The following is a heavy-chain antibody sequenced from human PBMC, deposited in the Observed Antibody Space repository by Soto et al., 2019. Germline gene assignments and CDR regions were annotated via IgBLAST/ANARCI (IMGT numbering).Heavy chain of an antibody. V-gene: IGHV1-58*01. CDR1: GFTFTSSA. Sequence: GASVKVSCKASGFTFTSSAVQWVRQARGQRLEWIGWIVVGSGNTNYAQKFQERVTITRDMSTSTAYMELSSLRSEDTAVYYCATLRTTVTTWGIAGYYGMDVWGQGTTVTVSS. CDR3: ATLRTTVTTWGIAGYYGMDV. CDR2: IVVGSGNT. J-gene: IGHJ6*02. D-gene: IGHD4-17*01.